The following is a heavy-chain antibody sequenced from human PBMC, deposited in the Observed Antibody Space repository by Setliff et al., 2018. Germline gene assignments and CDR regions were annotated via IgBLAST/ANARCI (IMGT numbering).Heavy chain of an antibody. CDR2: VSFSGST. CDR1: GGSITTNYYY. Sequence: PSETLSLTCIVSGGSITTNYYYWGWVRQPPGKGLEWIGTVSFSGSTYFNPSLKSRVTMSLDTSTNQFSLKLRSVTAADTAVYYCARLGGFLVDTMPFDYWGQGIPVTVSS. D-gene: IGHD5-18*01. J-gene: IGHJ4*02. CDR3: ARLGGFLVDTMPFDY. V-gene: IGHV4-39*01.